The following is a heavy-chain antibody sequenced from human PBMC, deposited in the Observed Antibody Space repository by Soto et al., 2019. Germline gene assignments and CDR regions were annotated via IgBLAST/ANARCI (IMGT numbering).Heavy chain of an antibody. J-gene: IGHJ4*02. D-gene: IGHD3-22*01. CDR2: ITSGGSA. V-gene: IGHV3-23*01. CDR3: AKGDSSSYYGDH. Sequence: EVEVLEFGGGLVQPGGSLRLSCAASGFTFSAYAMGWARQAPGKGLEWVSGITSGGSAFYADSVKGRFTLSRDNSKNIVYLQMNSLRAEDTATYYCAKGDSSSYYGDHWGQGTLVIVSS. CDR1: GFTFSAYA.